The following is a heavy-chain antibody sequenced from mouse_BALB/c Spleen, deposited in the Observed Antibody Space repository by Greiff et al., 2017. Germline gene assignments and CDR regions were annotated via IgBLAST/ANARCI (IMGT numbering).Heavy chain of an antibody. Sequence: EVKLVESGGGLVQPGGSRKLSCAASGFTFSSFGMHWVRQAPEKGLEWVAYISSGSSTIYYADTVKGRFTISRDNPKNTLFLQMTSLRSEDTAMYYCARSGPYDYDRGPFAYWGQGTLVTVSA. CDR3: ARSGPYDYDRGPFAY. CDR2: ISSGSSTI. CDR1: GFTFSSFG. V-gene: IGHV5-17*02. J-gene: IGHJ3*01. D-gene: IGHD2-4*01.